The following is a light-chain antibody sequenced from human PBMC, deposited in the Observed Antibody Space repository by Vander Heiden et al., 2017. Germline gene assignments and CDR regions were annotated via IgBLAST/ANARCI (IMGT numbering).Light chain of an antibody. J-gene: IGKJ4*01. CDR1: NKNY. V-gene: IGKV4-1*01. CDR2: VPS. CDR3: QQYFSTPLT. Sequence: DIVMTQSPDSLAVSLGERATNNKNYLAWYQQKPGQPPKLLIYVPSTRESGVPDRFSGIGSGTDFTLTISSLQAEDVAVYYCQQYFSTPLTFGGGTRVEIK.